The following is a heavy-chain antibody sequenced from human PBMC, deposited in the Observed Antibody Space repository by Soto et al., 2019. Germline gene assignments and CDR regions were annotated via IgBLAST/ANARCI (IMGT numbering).Heavy chain of an antibody. Sequence: GGSLRLSCAASGFTFSSYAMSWVRRAPGKGLEWVSAISGSGGSTYYADSVKGRFTISRDNSKNTLYLQMNSLRAEDTAVYYCATDYYYDSSGDLLDYWGQGTLVTVSS. J-gene: IGHJ4*02. CDR1: GFTFSSYA. D-gene: IGHD3-22*01. CDR2: ISGSGGST. V-gene: IGHV3-23*01. CDR3: ATDYYYDSSGDLLDY.